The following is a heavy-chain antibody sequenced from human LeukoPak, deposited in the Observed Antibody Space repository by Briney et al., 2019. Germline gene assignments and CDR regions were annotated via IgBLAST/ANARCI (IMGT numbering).Heavy chain of an antibody. V-gene: IGHV4-39*07. CDR1: GGSISSYY. CDR3: ARGQHPPGRQFYYDSSGYYWFDP. CDR2: IYYSGST. J-gene: IGHJ5*02. Sequence: SETLSLTCTVSGGSISSYYWSWIRQPPGKGLEWIGSIYYSGSTYYNPSLKSRVTISVDTSKKQFSLKLSSVTAADTAVYYCARGQHPPGRQFYYDSSGYYWFDPWGQGTLVTVSS. D-gene: IGHD3-22*01.